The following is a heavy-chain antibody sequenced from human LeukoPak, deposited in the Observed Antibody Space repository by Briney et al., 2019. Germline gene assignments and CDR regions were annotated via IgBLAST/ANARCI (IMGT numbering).Heavy chain of an antibody. CDR3: ARHFQGSGWHLDY. J-gene: IGHJ4*02. Sequence: GESLKISCRGSGYRFSNYWIAWVRQVPGKGLEWMGIIYPGDSDTRYSPSFQGLVTLSADKSISTAYLQWSSLKASDTAMYYCARHFQGSGWHLDYWGQGTLVTVSS. CDR2: IYPGDSDT. CDR1: GYRFSNYW. D-gene: IGHD6-19*01. V-gene: IGHV5-51*01.